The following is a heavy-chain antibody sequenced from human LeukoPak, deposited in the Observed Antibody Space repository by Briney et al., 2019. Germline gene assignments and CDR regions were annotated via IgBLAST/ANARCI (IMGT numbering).Heavy chain of an antibody. J-gene: IGHJ5*02. D-gene: IGHD3-22*01. CDR3: ARVYYYDSSGYSP. CDR2: INHSGST. V-gene: IGHV4-38-2*02. CDR1: SYSISRGYY. Sequence: SETLSLTCTVSSYSISRGYYWSWIRQPPGKGLEWIGEINHSGSTNYNPSLKSRVTISVDTSKNQFSLKLSSVTAADTAVYYCARVYYYDSSGYSPWGQGTLVTVSS.